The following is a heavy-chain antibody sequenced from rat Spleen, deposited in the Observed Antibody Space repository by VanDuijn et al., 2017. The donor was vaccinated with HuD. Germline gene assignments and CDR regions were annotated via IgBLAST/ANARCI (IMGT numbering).Heavy chain of an antibody. CDR2: INSAGST. J-gene: IGHJ2*01. CDR3: ASLYSSYSLYYFDY. CDR1: GHPITSSYR. D-gene: IGHD1-2*01. V-gene: IGHV3-3*01. Sequence: EVQLQESGPGLVKPSQSLSLPCSVTGHPITSSYRWNWIRKFPGNKLEWMGYINSAGSTNYNPSLKSRISITRDTSKNQFFLQVNSVTTEDTATYYCASLYSSYSLYYFDYWGQGVMVTVFS.